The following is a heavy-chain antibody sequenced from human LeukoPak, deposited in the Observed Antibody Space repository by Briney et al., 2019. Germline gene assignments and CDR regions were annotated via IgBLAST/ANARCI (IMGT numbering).Heavy chain of an antibody. J-gene: IGHJ4*02. CDR2: ISGSGGRT. CDR3: AKDLFSDNGSDRYYFDY. Sequence: GGSLRLSCAASGSTFRDYAMSWVRQAPGKGLEWVSGISGSGGRTYYADSVKGRFTISRDNSKNTLYLQMNSLRADDTAVYYCAKDLFSDNGSDRYYFDYWGQGSLVTVSS. D-gene: IGHD3-16*02. CDR1: GSTFRDYA. V-gene: IGHV3-23*01.